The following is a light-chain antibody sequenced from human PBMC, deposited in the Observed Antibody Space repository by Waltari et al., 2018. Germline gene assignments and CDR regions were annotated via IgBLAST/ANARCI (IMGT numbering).Light chain of an antibody. V-gene: IGLV2-23*02. CDR2: AVT. Sequence: QSALTQPASVSGSPGQSITISCTGSSSDVGGYSLVSSYQQNPGKAPKLMIYAVTTRPSVVSHRFSGSKSGNTASLTISGLQTEDEADYYCCSYAGSTTSSVVFGTGTKVIVL. J-gene: IGLJ1*01. CDR3: CSYAGSTTSSVV. CDR1: SSDVGGYSL.